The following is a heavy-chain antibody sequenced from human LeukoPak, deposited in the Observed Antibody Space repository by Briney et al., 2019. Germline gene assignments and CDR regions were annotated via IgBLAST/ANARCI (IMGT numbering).Heavy chain of an antibody. CDR2: IYYSGST. D-gene: IGHD3-22*01. CDR3: ARDPSGYFNY. V-gene: IGHV4-39*07. Sequence: ASETLSLTCTVSGVSISSSSYYWGWIRQPPGKGLEWIGTIYYSGSTYYNPSLKSRVTISVDTSKNQFSLKLSSVTAADTAVYYCARDPSGYFNYWGQGTLATVSS. CDR1: GVSISSSSYY. J-gene: IGHJ4*02.